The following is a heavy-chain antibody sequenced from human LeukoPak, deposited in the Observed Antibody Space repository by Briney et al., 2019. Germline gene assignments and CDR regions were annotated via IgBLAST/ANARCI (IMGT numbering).Heavy chain of an antibody. CDR3: ARGVPAGYSYYGMDV. V-gene: IGHV4-59*01. CDR2: IFYSGST. D-gene: IGHD1-14*01. J-gene: IGHJ6*02. Sequence: SETLSLTCTVSGGSISSYYWSWIQQPPGKGLEWIGYIFYSGSTNYNPSLKSRVTTSVDTSKNQSSLKLSSVTAADTAVYYCARGVPAGYSYYGMDVWGQGTTVTVSS. CDR1: GGSISSYY.